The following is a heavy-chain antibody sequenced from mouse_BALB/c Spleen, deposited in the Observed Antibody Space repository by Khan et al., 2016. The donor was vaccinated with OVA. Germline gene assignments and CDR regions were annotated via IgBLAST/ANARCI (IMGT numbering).Heavy chain of an antibody. J-gene: IGHJ3*01. CDR1: GFTFSTYG. Sequence: EVELVESGGDVVKPGGSLKLSCAASGFTFSTYGMSWVRQTPDKRLEWVATVSTGGHYTYYPDTVKGRFTISRDNSKNTLYLQMSSLKSEDTAMFYCEGPAYYYDSEGFAYWGQGTMVTVSA. CDR2: VSTGGHYT. CDR3: EGPAYYYDSEGFAY. D-gene: IGHD1-1*01. V-gene: IGHV5-6*01.